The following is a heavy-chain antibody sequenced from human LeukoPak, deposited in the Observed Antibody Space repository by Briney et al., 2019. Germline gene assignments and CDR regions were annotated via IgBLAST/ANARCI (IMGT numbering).Heavy chain of an antibody. CDR3: ARDREISARPGGWFDP. V-gene: IGHV1-69*13. CDR2: LSPVLA. J-gene: IGHJ5*02. D-gene: IGHD6-6*01. CDR1: GYTFTSYG. Sequence: SVKVSCKASGYTFTSYGISWVRQAPGQGLEWMGGLSPVLATYAQKFQGRVTITADESTDTVYMELGSLTSEDTATYFCARDREISARPGGWFDPWGQGTLVTVSS.